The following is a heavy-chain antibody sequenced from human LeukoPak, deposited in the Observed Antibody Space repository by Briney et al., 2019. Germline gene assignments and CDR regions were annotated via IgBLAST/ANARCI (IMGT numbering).Heavy chain of an antibody. J-gene: IGHJ4*02. CDR2: TYYRSKWYN. D-gene: IGHD2-2*01. Sequence: SQTLSLTCAISGDSVSSNSAAWNWIRQSPSRGLEWLGRTYYRSKWYNDSAVSVKSRITINPDTSKNQFSLQLNSVTPEDTAVYYCASSAVYCSSTSCLSLLFDYWGQGTLVTVSS. CDR1: GDSVSSNSAA. V-gene: IGHV6-1*01. CDR3: ASSAVYCSSTSCLSLLFDY.